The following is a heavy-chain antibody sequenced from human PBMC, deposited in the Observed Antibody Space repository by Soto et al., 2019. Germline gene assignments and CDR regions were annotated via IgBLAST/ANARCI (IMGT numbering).Heavy chain of an antibody. Sequence: QVQLQESGPGLVKPSETLSLTCTVSGGSISSYYWSWIRQPPGKGLEWIGYIYYSGSTNYNPSLKSRVTISVDTSKNQFSLKLSSVTAADTAVYYCARGDTAMVNLSGWFDPWGQGTLVTVSS. D-gene: IGHD5-18*01. CDR2: IYYSGST. CDR1: GGSISSYY. J-gene: IGHJ5*02. CDR3: ARGDTAMVNLSGWFDP. V-gene: IGHV4-59*01.